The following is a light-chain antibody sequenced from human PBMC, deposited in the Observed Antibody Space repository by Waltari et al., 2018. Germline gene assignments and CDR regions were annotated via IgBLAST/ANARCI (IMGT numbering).Light chain of an antibody. V-gene: IGKV3-15*01. Sequence: EIVMTQSPATLSLSPGERATLSCRASQSVSSNLAWYQQKPGQAPRLLIYGASTRATGIPARFSCSGSGTEFTLTISSMQSEDFAVYYCQQYNNWPMTFGQGTKVEIK. CDR3: QQYNNWPMT. CDR2: GAS. J-gene: IGKJ1*01. CDR1: QSVSSN.